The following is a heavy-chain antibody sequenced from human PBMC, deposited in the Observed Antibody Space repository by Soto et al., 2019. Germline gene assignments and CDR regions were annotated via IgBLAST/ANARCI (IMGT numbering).Heavy chain of an antibody. Sequence: SETLSLTCAVYGGSFSGYYWSWIRQPPGKGLEWIGEINHSGSTNYNPFLKSRVTISVDTSKNQFSLKLSSVTAADTAVYYCARAGNYYDSSGLGYYFDYWGQGTLVTVSS. J-gene: IGHJ4*02. CDR2: INHSGST. V-gene: IGHV4-34*01. CDR1: GGSFSGYY. CDR3: ARAGNYYDSSGLGYYFDY. D-gene: IGHD3-22*01.